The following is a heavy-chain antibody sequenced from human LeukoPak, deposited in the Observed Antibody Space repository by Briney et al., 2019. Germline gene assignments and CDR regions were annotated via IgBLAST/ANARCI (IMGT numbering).Heavy chain of an antibody. CDR3: ARGTWNCSGGSCYSSFDY. CDR2: INHSGST. V-gene: IGHV4-34*01. Sequence: SETLSLTCAVYGGSFSGYYWSWIRQPPGKGLEWIGEINHSGSTNYNPSLKSRVTISVDTSKNQFSLKLSSVTAADTAVYCCARGTWNCSGGSCYSSFDYWGQGTLVTVSS. D-gene: IGHD2-15*01. J-gene: IGHJ4*02. CDR1: GGSFSGYY.